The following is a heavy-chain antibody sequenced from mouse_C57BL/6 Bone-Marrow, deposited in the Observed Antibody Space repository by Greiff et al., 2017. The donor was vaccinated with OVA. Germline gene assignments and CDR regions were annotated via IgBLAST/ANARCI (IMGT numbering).Heavy chain of an antibody. J-gene: IGHJ1*03. Sequence: QVQLQQSGAELVKPGASVKLSCKASGYTFTSYWMQWVKQRPGQGLEWIGEIDPSDSYTNYNQKFKGKATLTVDTSSSTAYMQLSSLTSEDSAVYYCARGPSSVLGVWGTGTTVTVSS. CDR2: IDPSDSYT. V-gene: IGHV1-50*01. CDR1: GYTFTSYW. CDR3: ARGPSSVLGV. D-gene: IGHD1-1*01.